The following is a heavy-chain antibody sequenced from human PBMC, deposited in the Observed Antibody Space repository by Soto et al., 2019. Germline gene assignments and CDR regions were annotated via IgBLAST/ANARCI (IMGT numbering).Heavy chain of an antibody. CDR2: IIPIFGTA. CDR1: GGTFSSYA. D-gene: IGHD2-15*01. CDR3: ARVRCSGGSCYPPNNCFDP. J-gene: IGHJ5*02. V-gene: IGHV1-69*13. Sequence: SVKVSCKASGGTFSSYAISWVRQAPGQGLEWMGGIIPIFGTANYAQKFQGRVTITADESTSTAYMELSSLRSEDTAVYYCARVRCSGGSCYPPNNCFDPWGQRTLVTVSS.